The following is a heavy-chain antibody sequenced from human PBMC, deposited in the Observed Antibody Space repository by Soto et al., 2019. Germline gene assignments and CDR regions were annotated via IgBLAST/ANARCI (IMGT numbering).Heavy chain of an antibody. J-gene: IGHJ3*02. D-gene: IGHD3-10*01. V-gene: IGHV1-18*01. CDR3: ARVFPVRWFGGGAFDI. Sequence: QVQLVQSGAEVKKPGASVKVSCKASGYTFTSYGISWVRQAPGHGLEWMGWISAYNGNTNYAQKLQGRVTMTTDTSTSTAYMELRSLRSDDTAVYYCARVFPVRWFGGGAFDIWGRGTMVTVSS. CDR2: ISAYNGNT. CDR1: GYTFTSYG.